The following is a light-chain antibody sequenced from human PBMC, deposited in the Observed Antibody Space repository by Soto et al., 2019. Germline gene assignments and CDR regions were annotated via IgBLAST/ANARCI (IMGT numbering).Light chain of an antibody. J-gene: IGKJ5*01. Sequence: DIQMTQSRSTLSGSVGDRVTITCRASQTISSWLAWYQQKPGKAPKLLIYKASTLKSGVPSRFSGSGSGTDFTLSINSLQPEDFATYYCQQAYSFPITFGQGTRLEIK. CDR2: KAS. CDR1: QTISSW. V-gene: IGKV1-5*03. CDR3: QQAYSFPIT.